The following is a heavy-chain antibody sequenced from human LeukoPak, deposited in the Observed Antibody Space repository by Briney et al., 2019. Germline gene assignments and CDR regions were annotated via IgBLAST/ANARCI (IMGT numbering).Heavy chain of an antibody. J-gene: IGHJ6*03. CDR1: GFTFSSYA. D-gene: IGHD3-9*01. CDR2: TSYDGSNK. Sequence: GWSLRLSCAASGFTFSSYAMHWVRQAPGKGLEWVAVTSYDGSNKYYADSVKGRFTISRDNSKNTLYLQMNSLRSEDTAVYYCATTTFGCDILTGYYIMDVWGKGTTVTVSS. V-gene: IGHV3-30*04. CDR3: ATTTFGCDILTGYYIMDV.